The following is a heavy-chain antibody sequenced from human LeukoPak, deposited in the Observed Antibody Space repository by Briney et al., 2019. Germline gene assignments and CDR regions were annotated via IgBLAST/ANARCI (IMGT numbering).Heavy chain of an antibody. Sequence: VQPGGSLRLSCSASGFTFSSYAMHWVRQAPGKGLEYVSAISSDGDSTYNADSVKGRFTISRDNSKNTLYLQMSSLRTEDTAVYYCVRSSASSGPNCFDPWGQGTLVTVSS. V-gene: IGHV3-64D*09. D-gene: IGHD3-10*01. CDR1: GFTFSSYA. CDR2: ISSDGDST. CDR3: VRSSASSGPNCFDP. J-gene: IGHJ5*02.